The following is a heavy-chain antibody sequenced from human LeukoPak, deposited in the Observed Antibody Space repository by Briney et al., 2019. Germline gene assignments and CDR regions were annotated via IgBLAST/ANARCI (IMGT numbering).Heavy chain of an antibody. CDR2: IYYSGST. Sequence: SETLSLTCTVSGGSISSYYWSWIRQPPGKGLEWIGYIYYSGSTYYNPSLESRVTISVDTSKNQFSLKLSSVTAADTAVYYCARDAPSPGRHFDYWGQGTLVTVSS. CDR1: GGSISSYY. V-gene: IGHV4-59*12. J-gene: IGHJ4*02. CDR3: ARDAPSPGRHFDY. D-gene: IGHD2-2*01.